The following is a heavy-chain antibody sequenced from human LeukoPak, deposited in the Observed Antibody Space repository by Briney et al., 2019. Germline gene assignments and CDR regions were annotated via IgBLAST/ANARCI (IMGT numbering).Heavy chain of an antibody. Sequence: GAPVKVSCKASGYTFTSHYMHWVRQAPGQGLEWMGIINPSAGSTNYAQRFQGRVTMTRDMSTSTVYMELSGLRSEDTAVYYCARGGGVVLRSYMDVWGKGTTVTISS. CDR3: ARGGGVVLRSYMDV. CDR1: GYTFTSHY. D-gene: IGHD3-3*01. V-gene: IGHV1-46*01. J-gene: IGHJ6*03. CDR2: INPSAGST.